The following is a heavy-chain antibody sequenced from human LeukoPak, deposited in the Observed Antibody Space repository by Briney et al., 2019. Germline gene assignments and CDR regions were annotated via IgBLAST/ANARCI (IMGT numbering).Heavy chain of an antibody. J-gene: IGHJ4*02. CDR3: ARDYYGSGSYSKPFDY. D-gene: IGHD3-10*01. V-gene: IGHV1-69*13. CDR2: IIPIFGAA. CDR1: AGTFTSCA. Sequence: AVNVCFKSAAGTFTSCAISLVRQAPGQGLELMGVIIPIFGAANYAQKVQVRVTITADESTSNAYMELSSLRSEDTAVYSCARDYYGSGSYSKPFDYWGQGTLVTVSS.